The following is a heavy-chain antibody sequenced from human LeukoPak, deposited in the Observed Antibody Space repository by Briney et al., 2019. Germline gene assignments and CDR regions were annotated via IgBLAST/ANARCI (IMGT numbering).Heavy chain of an antibody. Sequence: GASVKVSCKASGYTFTSYGFSWVRQAPGQGLERMGWINAYNGNTNYAQKLQGRVTMTTDTSTSTAYMELRSLRFGDTAVYYCARRQGTTLSFDYWGQGTLVTVSS. CDR1: GYTFTSYG. J-gene: IGHJ4*02. D-gene: IGHD1-1*01. V-gene: IGHV1-18*01. CDR2: INAYNGNT. CDR3: ARRQGTTLSFDY.